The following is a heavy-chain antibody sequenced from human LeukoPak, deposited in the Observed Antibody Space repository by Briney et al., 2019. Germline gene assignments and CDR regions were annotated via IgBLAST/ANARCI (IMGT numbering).Heavy chain of an antibody. CDR2: ISYDGSNK. D-gene: IGHD5-18*01. J-gene: IGHJ6*03. CDR3: ARDFRIQLWRNYYMDV. V-gene: IGHV3-30-3*01. Sequence: PGGSLRLSCAASGFTFSSYAMHWVRQAPGKGLEWVAVISYDGSNKYYADSVKGRFTISRDNSKNTLYLQMNSLRAEDTAVYYCARDFRIQLWRNYYMDVWGKGTTVTVSS. CDR1: GFTFSSYA.